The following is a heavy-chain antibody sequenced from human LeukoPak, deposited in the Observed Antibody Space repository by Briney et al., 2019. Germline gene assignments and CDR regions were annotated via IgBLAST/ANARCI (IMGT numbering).Heavy chain of an antibody. CDR2: IYSSGSS. Sequence: SETLSLTCDVSGGPISSFYWTWIRQPVGKGLEWIGRIYSSGSSNYNPSLKSRVTMSVDMSKNQFSLKLSSVTAADTAVYYCARALLVTTSGYFYYYMDVWGKGTTVSVSS. CDR3: ARALLVTTSGYFYYYMDV. V-gene: IGHV4-4*07. CDR1: GGPISSFY. J-gene: IGHJ6*03. D-gene: IGHD2-8*02.